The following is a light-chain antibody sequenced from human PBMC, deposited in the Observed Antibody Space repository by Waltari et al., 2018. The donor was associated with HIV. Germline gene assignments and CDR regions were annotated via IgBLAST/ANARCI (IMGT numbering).Light chain of an antibody. V-gene: IGLV2-23*02. Sequence: QSALTQPASVSGSPVQSITISCTGTSSDVGRYNLVSWYQQHPGKAPKLMIYEVSKRPSGASNLFSGSKSGNTASLTISGLQAEDEADYYCCSYAGSSTFEVFGGGTKLTVL. CDR3: CSYAGSSTFEV. CDR2: EVS. CDR1: SSDVGRYNL. J-gene: IGLJ3*02.